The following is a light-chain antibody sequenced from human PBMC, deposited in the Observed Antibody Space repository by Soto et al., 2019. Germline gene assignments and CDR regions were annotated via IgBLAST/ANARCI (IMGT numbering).Light chain of an antibody. CDR3: SSYAGSSNV. CDR2: EVN. V-gene: IGLV2-8*01. CDR1: SSDVGGYNY. Sequence: QSVLPQPHSASGSPGQSVAISCTGTSSDVGGYNYVSWYQQHPGKAPKLMIYEVNKRPSGVPDRFSGSKSGNTASLTVSGLQAEDEADYYCSSYAGSSNVFGTGIKVTVL. J-gene: IGLJ1*01.